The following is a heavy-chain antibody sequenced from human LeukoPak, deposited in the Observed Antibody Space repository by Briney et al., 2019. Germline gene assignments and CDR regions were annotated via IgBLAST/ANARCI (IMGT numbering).Heavy chain of an antibody. Sequence: KPSETLSLTCAVYGGSFSGYYWSWIRQPPGKGLEWIGEINHSGSTNYNPSLKSRVTISVDTSKNQFSLKLSSVTAADTAVYYCARDWAVTAAADAFDIWGQGTMVTVSS. V-gene: IGHV4-34*01. CDR2: INHSGST. CDR1: GGSFSGYY. J-gene: IGHJ3*02. CDR3: ARDWAVTAAADAFDI. D-gene: IGHD2-21*02.